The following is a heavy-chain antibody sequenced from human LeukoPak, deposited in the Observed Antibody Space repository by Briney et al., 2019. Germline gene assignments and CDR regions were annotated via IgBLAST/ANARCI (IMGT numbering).Heavy chain of an antibody. Sequence: HPGGSLRLSCAASGFIISDHYMDWVRQAPGKGLEWVGRSRHKAKRYTTEYAASVKGRFTISRDDSKNSLYLQMNSLKTEDTAVYYCTRVLAAAANALDIWGQGTMVTVSS. CDR1: GFIISDHY. CDR2: SRHKAKRYTT. D-gene: IGHD6-13*01. CDR3: TRVLAAAANALDI. J-gene: IGHJ3*02. V-gene: IGHV3-72*01.